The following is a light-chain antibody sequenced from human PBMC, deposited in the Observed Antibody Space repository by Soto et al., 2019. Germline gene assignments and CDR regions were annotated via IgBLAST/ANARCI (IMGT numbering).Light chain of an antibody. J-gene: IGLJ1*01. CDR3: SSFTSSMTNV. V-gene: IGLV2-14*01. CDR1: RSDVGGYNS. Sequence: QSALTQPASVSGSPGQSITISCTGTRSDVGGYNSVSWYQQHPGKAPKLILYDVTDRPSGVSYRFSGSKSGNTASLTISGLQAADEADYFCSSFTSSMTNVFGSGTKVTVL. CDR2: DVT.